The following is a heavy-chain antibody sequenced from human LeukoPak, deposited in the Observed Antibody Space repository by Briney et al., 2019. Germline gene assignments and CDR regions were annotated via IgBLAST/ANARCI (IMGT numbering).Heavy chain of an antibody. D-gene: IGHD3-10*01. J-gene: IGHJ4*02. CDR2: IYWNDDK. V-gene: IGHV2-5*01. CDR3: AHRILPHYYYGSGSYYNLGG. Sequence: SGPTLVKPTHTLTLTCTFSGFSLSTSGVGVGWIRQPPGKALEWLAPIYWNDDKRYSPSLKSRLTITKDTSKNQVVLTMTNMDPVDTATYYCAHRILPHYYYGSGSYYNLGGWGQGTLVTVSS. CDR1: GFSLSTSGVG.